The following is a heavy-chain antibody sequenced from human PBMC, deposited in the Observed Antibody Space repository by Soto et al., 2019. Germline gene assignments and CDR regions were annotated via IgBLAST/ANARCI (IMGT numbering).Heavy chain of an antibody. V-gene: IGHV1-18*01. J-gene: IGHJ5*02. CDR3: ARDPHEYWTSYWFDP. CDR2: ISAYDGKT. CDR1: GYNFNIYG. D-gene: IGHD3-3*01. Sequence: GASVKVSCKASGYNFNIYGINWVRQAPGQVLELMGLISAYDGKTTYAEKFQGRVTMTTDASTSTAYMELRSLRSDDTAVYYCARDPHEYWTSYWFDPWGQGTLVTVSS.